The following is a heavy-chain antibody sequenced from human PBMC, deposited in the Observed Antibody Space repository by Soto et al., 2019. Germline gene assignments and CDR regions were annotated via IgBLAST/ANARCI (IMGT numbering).Heavy chain of an antibody. CDR1: GFTFSYYA. Sequence: GGSLRLSCAASGFTFSYYAMTWVRQSPGKGLEWLSSISGSGIGTYYADSVKGRFTISRDNSINTLYLQMHSLRAEDTALYYCAKDQADYYYFGTDVWGQGTTVTVSS. CDR3: AKDQADYYYFGTDV. CDR2: ISGSGIGT. V-gene: IGHV3-23*01. J-gene: IGHJ6*02.